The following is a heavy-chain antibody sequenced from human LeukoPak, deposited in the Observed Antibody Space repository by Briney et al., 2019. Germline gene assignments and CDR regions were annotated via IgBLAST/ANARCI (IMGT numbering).Heavy chain of an antibody. CDR1: GFTFSSYA. CDR2: ISVGSIT. J-gene: IGHJ4*02. CDR3: AKHLAYSRQSPDY. Sequence: PGGSLRLSCAASGFTFSSYAMSWVRQAPGKGLEWVSAISVGSITYYADSVKRRFTISRDNSKNTLYLQMNSLRAEDTAVYYCAKHLAYSRQSPDYWGQGTLVTVSS. D-gene: IGHD6-13*01. V-gene: IGHV3-23*01.